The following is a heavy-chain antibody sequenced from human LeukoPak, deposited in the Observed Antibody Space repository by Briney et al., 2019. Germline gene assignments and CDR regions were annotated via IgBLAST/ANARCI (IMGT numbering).Heavy chain of an antibody. CDR2: ISGSGGST. V-gene: IGHV3-23*01. D-gene: IGHD6-13*01. CDR1: GFTFSSYA. Sequence: GGSLRLSCAASGFTFSSYAMSWVRQAPGKGLEWVSAISGSGGSTYYADSVKGRFTISRDNSKNPLYLQMNRLRAEDTAVYYCAREGIAAADAFDLWGQGTMVTVSS. J-gene: IGHJ3*01. CDR3: AREGIAAADAFDL.